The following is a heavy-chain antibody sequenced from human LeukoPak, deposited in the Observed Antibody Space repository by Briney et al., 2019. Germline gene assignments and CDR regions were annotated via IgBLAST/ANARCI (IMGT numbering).Heavy chain of an antibody. CDR3: ATSAYYYDSSGYPLFDY. J-gene: IGHJ4*02. CDR1: GYSFTSYW. Sequence: GESLKISCKGSGYSFTSYWIGWVRQMPGKGLEWMGIICPGDSDTRYSPSFQGQVTISADKSISTAYLQWSSLKASDTAMYYCATSAYYYDSSGYPLFDYWGQGTLVTVSS. D-gene: IGHD3-22*01. CDR2: ICPGDSDT. V-gene: IGHV5-51*01.